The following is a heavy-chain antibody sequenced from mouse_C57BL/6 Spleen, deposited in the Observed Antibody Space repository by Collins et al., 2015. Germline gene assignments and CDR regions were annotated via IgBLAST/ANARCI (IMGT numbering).Heavy chain of an antibody. D-gene: IGHD1-1*01. CDR3: ARERDGLWYFDV. V-gene: IGHV1-81*01. CDR2: IYPRSGNT. J-gene: IGHJ1*03. CDR1: GYTFTSYG. Sequence: GAELARPGASVKLSCKASGYTFTSYGISWVKQRTGQGLEWIGEIYPRSGNTYYNEKFKGKATLTADKSSSTAYMELRSLTSEDSAVYFCARERDGLWYFDVWGTGTTVTVSS.